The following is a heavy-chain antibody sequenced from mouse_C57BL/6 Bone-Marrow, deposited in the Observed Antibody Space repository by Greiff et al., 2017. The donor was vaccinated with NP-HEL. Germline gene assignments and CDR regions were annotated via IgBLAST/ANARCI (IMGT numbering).Heavy chain of an antibody. CDR1: GFTFSDYG. CDR2: ISSGSSTI. V-gene: IGHV5-17*01. CDR3: ARPYFDV. Sequence: DVMLVESGGGLVKPGGSLKLSCAASGFTFSDYGMHWVRQAPEKGLEWVAYISSGSSTIYYADTVKGRFTISRDNAKNTLFLKMTSLRSEDTAMYYCARPYFDVWGTGTTVTVSS. J-gene: IGHJ1*03.